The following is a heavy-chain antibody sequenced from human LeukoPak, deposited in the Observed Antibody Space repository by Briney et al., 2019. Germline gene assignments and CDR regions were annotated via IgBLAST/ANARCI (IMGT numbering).Heavy chain of an antibody. CDR3: ARQSHYGSTDY. CDR1: GGSISSYY. V-gene: IGHV4-59*08. J-gene: IGHJ4*02. Sequence: SETLSLTCTVSGGSISSYYWSWIRQPPGKGLEWIGYIYYSGSTNYNPSLKSRVTISVDTSKNQFSLKLSSVTAADTAVYYCARQSHYGSTDYWGQGTLVTVSS. CDR2: IYYSGST. D-gene: IGHD2-15*01.